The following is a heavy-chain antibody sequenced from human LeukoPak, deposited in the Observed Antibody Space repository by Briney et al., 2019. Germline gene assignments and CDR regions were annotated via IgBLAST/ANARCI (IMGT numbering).Heavy chain of an antibody. J-gene: IGHJ4*02. Sequence: ETLSLTCTLSVRSLTNYDGICIRHPPGKAREGSRYIYYSRSTNYNPSRKSPINMSLNTSKNHTSLKLKSVTPADTAVYYGARGGQGIFRGDYFGHWGQGALVTVSS. CDR2: IYYSRST. V-gene: IGHV4-59*01. CDR1: VRSLTNYD. CDR3: ARGGQGIFRGDYFGH. D-gene: IGHD3-10*01.